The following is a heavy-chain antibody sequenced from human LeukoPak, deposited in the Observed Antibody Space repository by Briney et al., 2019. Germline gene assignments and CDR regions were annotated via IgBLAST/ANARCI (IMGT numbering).Heavy chain of an antibody. Sequence: SETLSLTCTVSGGSISSYYWSWIRQPPGKGLEWIGYIYYSGSTNYNPSLKSPVTISVDTSKNQFSLKLSSVTAADTAVYYCASDFEGTSGLFDYWGQGTLVTVSS. CDR2: IYYSGST. D-gene: IGHD2-2*01. V-gene: IGHV4-59*01. J-gene: IGHJ4*02. CDR1: GGSISSYY. CDR3: ASDFEGTSGLFDY.